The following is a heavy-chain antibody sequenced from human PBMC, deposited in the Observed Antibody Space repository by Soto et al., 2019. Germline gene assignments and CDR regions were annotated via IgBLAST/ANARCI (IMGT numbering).Heavy chain of an antibody. CDR1: GDTFSSHT. V-gene: IGHV1-69*08. CDR3: AREVRGHIRY. Sequence: QVQLVQSGAEVKRPGSSVKVSCKASGDTFSSHTHSWVRQAPGQGLEWMGRVIPYLDATNYAQEFQGRVTVTADKSASTAYMELRDLTFEDTAVYYCAREVRGHIRYWGQGTLVTVSP. D-gene: IGHD5-18*01. CDR2: VIPYLDAT. J-gene: IGHJ4*02.